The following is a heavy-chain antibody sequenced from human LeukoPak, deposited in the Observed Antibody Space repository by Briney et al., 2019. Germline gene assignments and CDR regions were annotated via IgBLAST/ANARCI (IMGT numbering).Heavy chain of an antibody. Sequence: KPSETLSLTCTVSGGSISSYYWSWIRQPPGKGLEWIGYIYYSGSTNYSPSLKSRVTISVDTSKNQFSLKLSSVTAADTAVYYCAREVGGGEMATIPSVMDVWGKGTTVTVSS. CDR1: GGSISSYY. V-gene: IGHV4-59*12. J-gene: IGHJ6*03. CDR3: AREVGGGEMATIPSVMDV. D-gene: IGHD5-24*01. CDR2: IYYSGST.